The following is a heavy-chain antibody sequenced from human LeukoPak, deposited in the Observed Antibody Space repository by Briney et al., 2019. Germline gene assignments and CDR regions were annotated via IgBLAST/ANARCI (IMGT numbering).Heavy chain of an antibody. D-gene: IGHD3-10*01. CDR2: IRYDGSNK. V-gene: IGHV3-30*02. CDR1: GFTFSTFG. J-gene: IGHJ4*02. CDR3: AKDHYYYGSGTYYFDY. Sequence: GGSLRLSSAVSGFTFSTFGMHWVRQAPGKGLEWVAFIRYDGSNKYYADSVKGRFTISRDNSKNTLYLQMNSLRAEDTAVYYCAKDHYYYGSGTYYFDYWGQGTLVTVSS.